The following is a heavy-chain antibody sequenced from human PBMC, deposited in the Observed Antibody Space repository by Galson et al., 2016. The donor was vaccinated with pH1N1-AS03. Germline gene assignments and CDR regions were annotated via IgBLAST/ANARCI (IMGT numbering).Heavy chain of an antibody. CDR3: ASDFNWRIDY. CDR2: IRWNGDK. V-gene: IGHV2-5*01. Sequence: PALVKPTQTLTLTCTFSGFSLDSTDVNVAWIRQPPGKALEWLALIRWNGDKHYSPSLKNRLTVTKDTSKNQVVLTMTNLDPVDTATYFCASDFNWRIDYWGQGTLVTVSS. CDR1: GFSLDSTDVN. J-gene: IGHJ4*02. D-gene: IGHD1-1*01.